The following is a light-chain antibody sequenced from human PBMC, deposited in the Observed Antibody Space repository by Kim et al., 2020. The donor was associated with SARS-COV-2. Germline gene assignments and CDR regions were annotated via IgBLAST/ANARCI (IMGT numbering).Light chain of an antibody. CDR2: AVS. Sequence: GQSITISYPGTSSDVGGYKYITWYQQRPSKAPKNMIYAVSNRPSGVSNRFSGSKSGNTASLTISGLQTEDEADYYCSSYTSNNTWVFGGGTQLTVL. J-gene: IGLJ3*02. CDR1: SSDVGGYKY. V-gene: IGLV2-14*04. CDR3: SSYTSNNTWV.